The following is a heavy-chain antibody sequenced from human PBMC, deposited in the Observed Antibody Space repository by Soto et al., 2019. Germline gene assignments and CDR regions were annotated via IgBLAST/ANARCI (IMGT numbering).Heavy chain of an antibody. Sequence: SETLSLTCTVSGGSISSYYWSWIRQPPGKGLEWIGYIYYSGSTNYNPSLKSRVTISVDTSKNQFSLKLSSVTAADTAVYYCARGDWIQLSTRLWFGELSAFDIRGQGTMVTVS. CDR1: GGSISSYY. D-gene: IGHD3-10*01. J-gene: IGHJ3*02. CDR3: ARGDWIQLSTRLWFGELSAFDI. V-gene: IGHV4-59*01. CDR2: IYYSGST.